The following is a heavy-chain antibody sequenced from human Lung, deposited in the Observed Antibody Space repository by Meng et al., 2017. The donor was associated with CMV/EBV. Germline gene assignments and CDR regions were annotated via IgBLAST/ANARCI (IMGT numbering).Heavy chain of an antibody. J-gene: IGHJ4*02. Sequence: GEXXKISCAASEFTFRSYAMSWVRQAPGRGLAWVSAITGSGGSTYYADSVKGRFTVSRDNSKNTLYLQMNSLRAEDTAVYYCAKAFSASWYREYYDDWGQGXLVTVSS. CDR3: AKAFSASWYREYYDD. CDR2: ITGSGGST. CDR1: EFTFRSYA. D-gene: IGHD6-13*01. V-gene: IGHV3-23*01.